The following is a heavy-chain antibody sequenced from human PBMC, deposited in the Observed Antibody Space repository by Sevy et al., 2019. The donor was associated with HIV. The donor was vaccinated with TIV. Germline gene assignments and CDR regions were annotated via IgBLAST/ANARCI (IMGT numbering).Heavy chain of an antibody. CDR2: ISPEGSRI. CDR1: GFGFSGTW. V-gene: IGHV3-7*04. J-gene: IGHJ4*02. D-gene: IGHD3-10*01. Sequence: GGSLRLSCAASGFGFSGTWMNWVRQAPGKGLECVAIISPEGSRIDYADSVKGRLIISRDNANSSVSLQMNSLRVEDMGVYYCAKDRGWKTFDYWGQGALVTVSS. CDR3: AKDRGWKTFDY.